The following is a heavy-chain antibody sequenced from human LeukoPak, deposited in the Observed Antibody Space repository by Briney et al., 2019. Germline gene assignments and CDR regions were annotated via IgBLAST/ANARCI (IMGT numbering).Heavy chain of an antibody. CDR2: IKQDGTEK. D-gene: IGHD2-2*01. V-gene: IGHV3-7*01. Sequence: PGGSLRLSCAASRFTFSSYWMSWVRQAPGKGLEWVANIKQDGTEKYYMDSVKGRFTISRDNAKNSLYLQMNSLSAEDTAVYYCARGRYCSSTSCSAHFDSWGQGTLVTVSS. CDR3: ARGRYCSSTSCSAHFDS. CDR1: RFTFSSYW. J-gene: IGHJ4*02.